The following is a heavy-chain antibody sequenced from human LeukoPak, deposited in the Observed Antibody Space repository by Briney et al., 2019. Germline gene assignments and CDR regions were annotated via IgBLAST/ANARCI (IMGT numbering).Heavy chain of an antibody. CDR2: ISSSSSYI. D-gene: IGHD6-19*01. CDR3: VREISGWLDAFDI. V-gene: IGHV3-21*01. CDR1: GFTFSSYS. J-gene: IGHJ3*02. Sequence: PGGSLRLSCAASGFTFSSYSMNWVRQAPGKGLEWVSSISSSSSYIYYADSVKGRFTISRDNAKNSLYLQMNSLRAEDTAVYYCVREISGWLDAFDIWGQGTMVTVSS.